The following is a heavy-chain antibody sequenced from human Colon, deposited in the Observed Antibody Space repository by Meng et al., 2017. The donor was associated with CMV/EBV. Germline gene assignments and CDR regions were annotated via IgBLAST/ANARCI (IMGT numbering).Heavy chain of an antibody. J-gene: IGHJ5*02. CDR2: ISSSGSTI. CDR3: ARAGVGDCSSTSCQGVWFDP. CDR1: GFTFSDYY. D-gene: IGHD2-2*01. V-gene: IGHV3-11*04. Sequence: GESLKISCAASGFTFSDYYMSWIRQAPGKGLEWVSYISSSGSTIYYADSVKGRFTISRDNAKNSLYLQMNSLRAEDTAVYYCARAGVGDCSSTSCQGVWFDPWGQGTLVTVSS.